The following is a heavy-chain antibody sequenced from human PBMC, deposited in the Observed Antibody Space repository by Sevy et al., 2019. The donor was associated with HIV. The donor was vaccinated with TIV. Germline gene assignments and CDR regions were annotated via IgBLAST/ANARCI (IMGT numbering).Heavy chain of an antibody. CDR3: ATAVMITFGGVIANDY. J-gene: IGHJ4*02. CDR2: FDPEDGET. V-gene: IGHV1-24*01. CDR1: GYTLTELS. Sequence: ASVKVSCEVSGYTLTELSMHWVRQAPGKGLEWMGGFDPEDGETIYAQKFQGRVTMTEDTSTDTAYMELSSLRSEDTAVYYCATAVMITFGGVIANDYWGQGTLVTVSS. D-gene: IGHD3-16*02.